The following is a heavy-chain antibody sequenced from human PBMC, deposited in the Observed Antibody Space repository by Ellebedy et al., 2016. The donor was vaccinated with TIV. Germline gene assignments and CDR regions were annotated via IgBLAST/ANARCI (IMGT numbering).Heavy chain of an antibody. CDR2: IRSKAFGETP. CDR3: SRHGPYSNGWYYFDY. CDR1: GFPFGDFA. D-gene: IGHD6-19*01. V-gene: IGHV3-49*03. J-gene: IGHJ4*02. Sequence: GESLKISXTGSGFPFGDFAINWFRQAPGKGLEWLGFIRSKAFGETPEYAASVKGRFTVSRDDSANIAYLQLNSLKTEDTAVFYCSRHGPYSNGWYYFDYWGQGTLVTVSS.